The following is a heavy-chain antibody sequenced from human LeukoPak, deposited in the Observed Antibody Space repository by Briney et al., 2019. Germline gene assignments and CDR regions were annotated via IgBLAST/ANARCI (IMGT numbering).Heavy chain of an antibody. CDR3: ARIRYYYHRGPDSDLYYFDY. D-gene: IGHD3-22*01. Sequence: GGSLRLSCTVSGFTVSSNSMSWVRQAPGKGLEWVSFIYSGGNTHYSDSVKGRFTISRDNSKNTLYLQMNSLRAEDTAVYYCARIRYYYHRGPDSDLYYFDYWGQGTLVTVSP. CDR1: GFTVSSNS. V-gene: IGHV3-53*01. CDR2: IYSGGNT. J-gene: IGHJ4*02.